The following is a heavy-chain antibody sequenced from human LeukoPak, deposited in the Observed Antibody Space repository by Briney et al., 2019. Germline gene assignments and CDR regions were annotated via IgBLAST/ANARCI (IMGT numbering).Heavy chain of an antibody. V-gene: IGHV1-3*01. CDR1: GYTFTSYA. J-gene: IGHJ4*02. D-gene: IGHD5-12*01. Sequence: ASVKVSCKASGYTFTSYAVHWVRQAPGQRLEWMGWINAGNGNTKYSQKFRGRVTITRDTSASTAYMELSSLRSEDMAVYYCARGRIVATILTFDYWGQGTLVTVSS. CDR2: INAGNGNT. CDR3: ARGRIVATILTFDY.